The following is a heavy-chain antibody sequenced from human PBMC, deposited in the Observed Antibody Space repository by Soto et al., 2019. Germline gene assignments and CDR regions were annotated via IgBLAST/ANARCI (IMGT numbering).Heavy chain of an antibody. J-gene: IGHJ4*02. CDR1: GFTFSSYA. Sequence: ESLRLSCAASGFTFSSYAMNWVRQAPGKGLEWVSAISGSGGSTYYADSVKGRLTTSRDNSKNTLYLQMNSLRAEDTAVYYCAKDVTGWHRFRYWGQGTLVTVSS. CDR3: AKDVTGWHRFRY. D-gene: IGHD6-19*01. CDR2: ISGSGGST. V-gene: IGHV3-23*01.